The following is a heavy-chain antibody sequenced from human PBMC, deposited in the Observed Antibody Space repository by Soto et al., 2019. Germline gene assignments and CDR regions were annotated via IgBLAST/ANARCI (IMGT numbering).Heavy chain of an antibody. Sequence: GESLKISCRTSGYKFTSSWIAWVRQKPGKGLEWMGIIFPSDSDTRYSPSFQGQVTISADRSTSTVFLQWASLKASDTAVYFCARKDKSGYFDWFDPWGQGTLVTVSS. CDR1: GYKFTSSW. J-gene: IGHJ5*02. CDR3: ARKDKSGYFDWFDP. V-gene: IGHV5-51*01. CDR2: IFPSDSDT. D-gene: IGHD3-22*01.